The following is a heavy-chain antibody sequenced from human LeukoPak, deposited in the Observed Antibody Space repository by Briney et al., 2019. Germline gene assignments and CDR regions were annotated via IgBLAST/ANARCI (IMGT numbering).Heavy chain of an antibody. CDR3: ARDQGLGEYYFDY. D-gene: IGHD6-25*01. J-gene: IGHJ4*02. CDR2: INPNSGGT. CDR1: GYTFTGYY. Sequence: ASVKVSCKASGYTFTGYYMYWVRQAPGQGLEWMGWINPNSGGTNYAQKFQGRVTMTRDTSISTAYMELSRLRSDDTAVYYCARDQGLGEYYFDYWGQGTLVTVSS. V-gene: IGHV1-2*02.